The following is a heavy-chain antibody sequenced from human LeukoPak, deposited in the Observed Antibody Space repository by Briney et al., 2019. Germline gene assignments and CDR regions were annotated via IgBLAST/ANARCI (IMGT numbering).Heavy chain of an antibody. J-gene: IGHJ4*02. Sequence: GGSLRLSCAASGFSFSIYGMHWVRQAPGKGLEWVALIWYDESNKYYADSVKGRFTISRDNSKNTLFLQVNSLRADDTAVYYCARDHSSSWDYFDYWGQGTLVTVSS. D-gene: IGHD6-13*01. CDR2: IWYDESNK. V-gene: IGHV3-30*02. CDR1: GFSFSIYG. CDR3: ARDHSSSWDYFDY.